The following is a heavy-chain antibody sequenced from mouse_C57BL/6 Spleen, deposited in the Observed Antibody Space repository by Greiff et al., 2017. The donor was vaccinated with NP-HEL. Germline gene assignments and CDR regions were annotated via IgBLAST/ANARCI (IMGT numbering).Heavy chain of an antibody. CDR3: ARQDSNYDYFDV. J-gene: IGHJ1*03. CDR2: ISGGGGNT. D-gene: IGHD2-5*01. V-gene: IGHV5-9*01. Sequence: EVKVVESGGGLVKPGGSLKLSCAASGFTFSSYTMSWVRQTPEKRLEWVATISGGGGNTYYPDSVKGRFTISRDNAKNTLYLQMSSLRSEDTALYYCARQDSNYDYFDVWGTGTTVTVSS. CDR1: GFTFSSYT.